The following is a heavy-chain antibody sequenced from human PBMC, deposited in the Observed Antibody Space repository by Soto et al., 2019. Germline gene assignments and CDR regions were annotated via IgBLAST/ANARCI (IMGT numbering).Heavy chain of an antibody. CDR3: AKDLKSHVDTAMDDALDI. V-gene: IGHV3-23*01. CDR1: GFTFSRYA. J-gene: IGHJ3*02. CDR2: ISGSGGST. Sequence: WGSLRLSCAASGFTFSRYAMSWVRQAPGKGLEWVSAISGSGGSTYYADSVKGRFTISRDNSKNTLYLQMNSLRAEDTAVYYCAKDLKSHVDTAMDDALDIWGQGTMVTVSS. D-gene: IGHD5-18*01.